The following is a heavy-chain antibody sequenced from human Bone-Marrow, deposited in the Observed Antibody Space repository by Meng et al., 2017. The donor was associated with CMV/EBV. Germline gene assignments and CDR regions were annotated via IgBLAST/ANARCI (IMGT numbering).Heavy chain of an antibody. V-gene: IGHV3-74*01. CDR2: INSEGTGT. J-gene: IGHJ4*02. CDR3: GTAFDY. Sequence: GESLKISCAVSGFTLSSNWMHWVRQAPGKGLEWVSRINSEGTGTSYADSVKGRFTISRDDAKNTVYLHMNSLTAEDTAVYYCGTAFDYWGQGTLVTASS. CDR1: GFTLSSNW.